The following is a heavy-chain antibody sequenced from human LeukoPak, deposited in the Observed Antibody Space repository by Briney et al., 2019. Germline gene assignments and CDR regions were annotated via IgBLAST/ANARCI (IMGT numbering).Heavy chain of an antibody. D-gene: IGHD2-15*01. CDR3: ARDVVAGTPYRFDP. V-gene: IGHV1-18*01. Sequence: GASVKASCTASGYTFTSYVISWVRQAPGQRLEWMGWISAYNGNTNYAQKLQGRVTMTTATYTSTANMELRSLRSDDTAVYYCARDVVAGTPYRFDPWGQETLVTVFS. J-gene: IGHJ5*02. CDR1: GYTFTSYV. CDR2: ISAYNGNT.